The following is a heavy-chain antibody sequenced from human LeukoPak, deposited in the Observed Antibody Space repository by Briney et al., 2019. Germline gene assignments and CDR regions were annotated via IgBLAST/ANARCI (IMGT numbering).Heavy chain of an antibody. V-gene: IGHV1-24*01. CDR2: FDPEDDET. Sequence: ASVKVSCKVSGYTLTDLSMHWVRQAPGKGLEWMGGFDPEDDETIYAQKFQGRVTMTEGTSTDTAYMELSSLRSEDTAVYYCARDLGIGLAYCGGDCPNFDYWGQGTLVTVSS. J-gene: IGHJ4*02. D-gene: IGHD2-21*02. CDR3: ARDLGIGLAYCGGDCPNFDY. CDR1: GYTLTDLS.